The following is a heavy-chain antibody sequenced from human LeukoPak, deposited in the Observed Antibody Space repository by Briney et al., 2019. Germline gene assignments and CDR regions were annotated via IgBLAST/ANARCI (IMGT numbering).Heavy chain of an antibody. V-gene: IGHV4-39*01. D-gene: IGHD5-12*01. CDR3: ARPSRYPTRDV. Sequence: PSETLSLTCTVCGGPISGISEYWAWVRQPPGRGPDPLGSNYHTGSTYYNPSLKSPVPVSLDTSNNQFPLKPSPETAAHTAVYYRARPSRYPTRDVWGNGTTVTISS. CDR1: GGPISGISEY. J-gene: IGHJ6*04. CDR2: NYHTGST.